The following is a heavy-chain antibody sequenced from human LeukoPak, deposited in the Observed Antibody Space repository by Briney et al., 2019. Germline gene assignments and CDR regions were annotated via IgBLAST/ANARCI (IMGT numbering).Heavy chain of an antibody. CDR2: IIPILGIA. J-gene: IGHJ4*02. V-gene: IGHV1-69*04. CDR1: GGIFSSYA. D-gene: IGHD4-23*01. CDR3: ARGRVTVTPPDY. Sequence: GASVKVSCKASGGIFSSYAISWVRQAPGQGLEWMGRIIPILGIANYAQKFQGRVTITADKSTSTAYMELSSLRSEDTAVYYCARGRVTVTPPDYWGQGTLVTVSS.